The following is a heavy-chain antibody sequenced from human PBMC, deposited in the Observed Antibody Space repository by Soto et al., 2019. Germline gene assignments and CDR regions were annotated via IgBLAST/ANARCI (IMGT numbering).Heavy chain of an antibody. D-gene: IGHD5-18*01. CDR2: IYYSGST. CDR1: GGSISSSSYY. V-gene: IGHV4-39*01. CDR3: GRRIQLWLRNYGMDV. J-gene: IGHJ6*02. Sequence: QLQLQESGPGLVKPSETLSLTCTVSGGSISSSSYYWGWIRQPPGKGLEWIGSIYYSGSTYYNPSLKSRVTISVDTSKNQFALKLSSVTAADTAVYYCGRRIQLWLRNYGMDVWGQGTTVTVSS.